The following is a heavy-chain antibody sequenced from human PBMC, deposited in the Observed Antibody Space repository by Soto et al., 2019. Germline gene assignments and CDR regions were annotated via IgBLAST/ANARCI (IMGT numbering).Heavy chain of an antibody. CDR2: VNHGGTS. V-gene: IGHV4-34*01. J-gene: IGHJ6*02. D-gene: IGHD4-17*01. Sequence: QVQLQQWGAGLLKPSETLSLTCAVHGGSFSGYYWGWIRQPPGKGLEWIGEVNHGGTSNYNPSLTSRAIISVDTSKNQFALKLTSVTAEDTAVYVCASSSFLRAGALVPGLDVWGQGTTVTVSS. CDR3: ASSSFLRAGALVPGLDV. CDR1: GGSFSGYY.